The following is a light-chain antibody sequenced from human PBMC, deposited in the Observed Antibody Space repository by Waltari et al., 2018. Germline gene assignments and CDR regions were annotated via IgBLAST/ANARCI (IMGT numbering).Light chain of an antibody. V-gene: IGLV2-14*03. CDR1: SSAVGGYNY. CDR2: YVS. CDR3: SSYISSSTLEL. Sequence: QSALTQLASVSGSPGQSLTTSCTGLSSAVGGYNYVPRYQQHPGKAPNLMSYYVSNRPSGVSNRFSGSKSGNTASLTISGLQAEDEADYYCSSYISSSTLELFGGGTSLTVL. J-gene: IGLJ2*01.